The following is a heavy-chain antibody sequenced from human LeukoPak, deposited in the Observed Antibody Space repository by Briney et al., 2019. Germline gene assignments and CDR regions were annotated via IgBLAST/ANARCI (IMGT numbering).Heavy chain of an antibody. J-gene: IGHJ4*02. CDR3: AKISEEYQLPDYSTYFDY. CDR1: GITLSNYG. CDR2: ISDSGGST. Sequence: PGGSLRLSCAVSGITLSNYGMSWVRQAPGKGLEWVAGISDSGGSTNYADSVKGRFTISRDNSKNTLYLQMNSLRAEDTAVYYCAKISEEYQLPDYSTYFDYWGQGTLVTVSS. V-gene: IGHV3-23*01. D-gene: IGHD2-2*01.